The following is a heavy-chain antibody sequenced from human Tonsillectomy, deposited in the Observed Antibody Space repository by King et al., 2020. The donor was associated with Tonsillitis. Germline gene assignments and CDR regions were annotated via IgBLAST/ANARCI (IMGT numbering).Heavy chain of an antibody. J-gene: IGHJ2*01. D-gene: IGHD1-26*01. CDR1: GYNFLNYG. V-gene: IGHV1-18*01. CDR3: GRADWGAWFFDL. Sequence: QLVQSGTEVKKPGASVKVSCKASGYNFLNYGVGWVRQAPGQGLEWVGWIAPYNGNTHLAPKMKDRVTLTAETSTTTVYMELRPLRFDDTAVYFCGRADWGAWFFDLWGRGTLISVAS. CDR2: IAPYNGNT.